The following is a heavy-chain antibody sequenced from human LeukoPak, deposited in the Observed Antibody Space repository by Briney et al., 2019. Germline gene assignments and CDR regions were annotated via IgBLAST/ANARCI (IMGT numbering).Heavy chain of an antibody. V-gene: IGHV1-69*06. CDR2: IIPIFGTA. CDR3: ARVNSVAGNWFDP. CDR1: GGTFSSYA. D-gene: IGHD6-19*01. Sequence: SVKVSCKASGGTFSSYAISWVRQAPGQGLEWMGGIIPIFGTANYAQKFQGRVTITADKSTSTAYMELSSLRSEDTAVYYCARVNSVAGNWFDPWGQGTLVTVSS. J-gene: IGHJ5*02.